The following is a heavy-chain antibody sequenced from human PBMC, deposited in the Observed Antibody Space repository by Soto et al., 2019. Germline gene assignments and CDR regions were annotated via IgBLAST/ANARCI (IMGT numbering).Heavy chain of an antibody. CDR3: ARDLLYWSPVIAARPPKSSPEFDY. V-gene: IGHV3-33*01. J-gene: IGHJ4*02. D-gene: IGHD6-6*01. CDR1: GFTFSSYG. Sequence: QVQLVESGGGVVQPGRSLRLSCAASGFTFSSYGMHWVRQAPGKGLEWVAVIWYDGSNKYYADSVKGRFTISRDNSKNTLYLQMNSLRAEDTAVYYCARDLLYWSPVIAARPPKSSPEFDYWGQGTLVTVSS. CDR2: IWYDGSNK.